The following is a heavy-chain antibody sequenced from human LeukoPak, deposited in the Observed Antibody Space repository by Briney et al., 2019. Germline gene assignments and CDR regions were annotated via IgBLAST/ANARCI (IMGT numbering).Heavy chain of an antibody. D-gene: IGHD1-26*01. V-gene: IGHV3-53*01. CDR3: AIAQSWDELFDS. J-gene: IGHJ4*02. CDR1: GIAVTGNY. CDR2: ISINTDT. Sequence: GRSLRLSCAASGIAVTGNYMSWVRQPPGKGLEWVSFISINTDTFYADSVRGRFTISRDSSKNTLFLQMNSLRDEDSAVYYCAIAQSWDELFDSWGQGTLVTVSS.